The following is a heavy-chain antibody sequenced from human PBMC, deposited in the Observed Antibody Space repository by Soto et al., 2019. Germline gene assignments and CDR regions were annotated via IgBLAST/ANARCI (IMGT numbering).Heavy chain of an antibody. CDR2: IYYSGIT. Sequence: QVQLQESGPGLVKPSETLSLTCTVSGGSISSYYWSWIRQPPGKGLEWIGYIYYSGITDYNPSRNSRVTISVDTSKSQFSLKLSSVTAADTAVYYCARGGGVYYFDYWGQGTLGTVSS. V-gene: IGHV4-59*01. CDR1: GGSISSYY. D-gene: IGHD2-8*02. CDR3: ARGGGVYYFDY. J-gene: IGHJ4*02.